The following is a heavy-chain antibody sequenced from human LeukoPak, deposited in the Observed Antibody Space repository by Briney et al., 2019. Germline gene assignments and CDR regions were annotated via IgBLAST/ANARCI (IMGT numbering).Heavy chain of an antibody. D-gene: IGHD5-18*01. CDR2: INHSGST. J-gene: IGHJ5*02. V-gene: IGHV4-34*01. Sequence: PSETLSLTCAVYGGSFSGYYWSWIRQPPGKGLEWIGEINHSGSTNYNPSLKSRVTISVDTSKNQFSLKLSSVTAADTAVYYCVRAIQLWPRFDPWGQGTLVTVSS. CDR1: GGSFSGYY. CDR3: VRAIQLWPRFDP.